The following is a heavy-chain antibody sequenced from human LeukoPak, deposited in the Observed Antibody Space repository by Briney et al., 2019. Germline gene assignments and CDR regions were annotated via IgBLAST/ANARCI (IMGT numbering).Heavy chain of an antibody. CDR1: GFSLSTSGVG. Sequence: ESGPRLVKPTQTLTLTCTFSGFSLSTSGVGVGWIRQPPGKALEWLALIYWDDDKRYSPSLKSRLTVTKDTSKNQVVLTMTNMDPVDTATYYCARTTPLIWFGEPWGQGTLVTVSS. D-gene: IGHD3-10*01. J-gene: IGHJ5*02. CDR2: IYWDDDK. CDR3: ARTTPLIWFGEP. V-gene: IGHV2-5*02.